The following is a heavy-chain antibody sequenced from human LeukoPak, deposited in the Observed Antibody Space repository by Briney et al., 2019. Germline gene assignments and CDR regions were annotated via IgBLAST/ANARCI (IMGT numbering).Heavy chain of an antibody. J-gene: IGHJ4*02. Sequence: GESLQISCKGSAYSFTSYWIGWVRQMPGKGLEWMGIIYPGDSDTRYSPSLQGQVSISADKSISTAYLQWSSLKASDTAMYYCARRGYGDYDYYFDYWGQGTLVTVSS. CDR2: IYPGDSDT. CDR3: ARRGYGDYDYYFDY. D-gene: IGHD4-17*01. CDR1: AYSFTSYW. V-gene: IGHV5-51*01.